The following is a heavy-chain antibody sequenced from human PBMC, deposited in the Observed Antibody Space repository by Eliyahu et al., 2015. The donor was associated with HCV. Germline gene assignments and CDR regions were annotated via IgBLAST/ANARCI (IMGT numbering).Heavy chain of an antibody. CDR2: IHYSGST. Sequence: QVQLQESGPGLVKPSETLSLTCTVSGGSXPTYYWSWIRQPPGKGLEWIGYIHYSGSTNYNPSLKSRVTISLDTPKXQFSLNLTSVTAADTAVYYCASGGGGIAVAGTGGWFDPWGQGTLVTVSS. D-gene: IGHD6-19*01. J-gene: IGHJ5*02. V-gene: IGHV4-59*01. CDR3: ASGGGGIAVAGTGGWFDP. CDR1: GGSXPTYY.